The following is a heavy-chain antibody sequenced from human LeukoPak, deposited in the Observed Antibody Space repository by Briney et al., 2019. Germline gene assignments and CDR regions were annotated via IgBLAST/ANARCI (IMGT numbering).Heavy chain of an antibody. CDR3: AREFMTTIHLDY. CDR1: GYTFTDYY. V-gene: IGHV1-2*02. CDR2: INPNSGDT. Sequence: GASVKVSCKASGYTFTDYYMHWVRQAPGQGLEWMGWINPNSGDTKYAQNFQGRVTMTRDRSISTVYMELSSLRSDDTAVYYCAREFMTTIHLDYWGQGTLVTVSS. J-gene: IGHJ4*02. D-gene: IGHD3-16*01.